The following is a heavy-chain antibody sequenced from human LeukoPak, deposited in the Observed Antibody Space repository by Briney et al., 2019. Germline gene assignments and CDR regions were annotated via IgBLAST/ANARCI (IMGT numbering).Heavy chain of an antibody. CDR2: ISAYNGNT. Sequence: ASVKVSCKASGYTFTSYGISWVRQAPGQGLEWMGWISAYNGNTNYAQKLQGRVTMTTDTSTSTAYMELRSLRSDDTAVYYCARDDTYYYDSSGYQRSDYWGQGTLVTVS. CDR1: GYTFTSYG. J-gene: IGHJ4*02. CDR3: ARDDTYYYDSSGYQRSDY. D-gene: IGHD3-22*01. V-gene: IGHV1-18*01.